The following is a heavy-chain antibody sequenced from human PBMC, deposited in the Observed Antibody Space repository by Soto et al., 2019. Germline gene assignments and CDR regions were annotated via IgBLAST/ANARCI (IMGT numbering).Heavy chain of an antibody. Sequence: SETLSLTCAVYGGSFSGYYWSWIRQPPGKGLEWIGEINHSGSTNYNPSLKSRVTISVDTSKNQFSLKLSSVTAADTAVYYCARGLTNYYGSWSQRNYYYYYMYVCGQGTTVPVSS. CDR3: ARGLTNYYGSWSQRNYYYYYMYV. CDR2: INHSGST. V-gene: IGHV4-34*01. J-gene: IGHJ6*03. CDR1: GGSFSGYY. D-gene: IGHD3-10*01.